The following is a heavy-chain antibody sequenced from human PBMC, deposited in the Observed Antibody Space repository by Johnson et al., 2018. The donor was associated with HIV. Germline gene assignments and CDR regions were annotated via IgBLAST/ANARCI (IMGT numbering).Heavy chain of an antibody. Sequence: VQLVESGGGLVQPGGSLRLSCAASGYPFRNYAMIWVRQTPGKGLEFVSGIHVSGGVTKYAASVRGRVTVSRDNSKGTLYLQMYSLRAEDTALYYCARGDRGDAVDIWGQGTVVTVSS. CDR2: IHVSGGVT. CDR3: ARGDRGDAVDI. V-gene: IGHV3-23*04. D-gene: IGHD3-10*01. CDR1: GYPFRNYA. J-gene: IGHJ3*02.